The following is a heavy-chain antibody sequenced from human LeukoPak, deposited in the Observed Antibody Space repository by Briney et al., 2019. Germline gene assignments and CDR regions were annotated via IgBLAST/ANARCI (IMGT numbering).Heavy chain of an antibody. CDR1: GGSFSGYY. J-gene: IGHJ5*02. CDR2: INHSGST. V-gene: IGHV4-34*01. CDR3: AREDWGVRNWFDP. Sequence: PSETLSLTCAVYGGSFSGYYWSWIRQPPGKGLEWIGEINHSGSTNYNPSLKSRVTISVDTSKNQFSLKLSSVTAADTAVYYCAREDWGVRNWFDPWGQGTLVTVSS. D-gene: IGHD3-10*01.